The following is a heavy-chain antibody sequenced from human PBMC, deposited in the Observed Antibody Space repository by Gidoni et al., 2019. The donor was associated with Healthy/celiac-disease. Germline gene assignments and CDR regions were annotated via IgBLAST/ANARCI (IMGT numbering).Heavy chain of an antibody. CDR3: AKEFGVRGVQRGFDY. CDR2: ISWNSGSI. V-gene: IGHV3-9*01. Sequence: EVQLVESGGGLVQPGRSLRLSCAASGFTFDDYAMHWVRQAPGKGLGWVSGISWNSGSIGYADSVKCRFTISRDNAKNSLYLQMNSLRAEDTALYYCAKEFGVRGVQRGFDYWGQGTLVTVSS. D-gene: IGHD3-10*01. J-gene: IGHJ4*02. CDR1: GFTFDDYA.